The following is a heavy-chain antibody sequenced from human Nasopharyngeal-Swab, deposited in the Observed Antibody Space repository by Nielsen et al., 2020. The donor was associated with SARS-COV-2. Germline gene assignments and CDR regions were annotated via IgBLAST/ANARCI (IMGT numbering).Heavy chain of an antibody. Sequence: WIRQPPGKGLEWIGYIYYSGSTYYNPSLKSRGTISVDTSKNQFSLKLSSVTAADTAVYYCARDDVYCSSTSCYRAPLNYWGQGTLVTVSS. CDR2: IYYSGST. J-gene: IGHJ4*02. D-gene: IGHD2-2*01. V-gene: IGHV4-30-4*01. CDR3: ARDDVYCSSTSCYRAPLNY.